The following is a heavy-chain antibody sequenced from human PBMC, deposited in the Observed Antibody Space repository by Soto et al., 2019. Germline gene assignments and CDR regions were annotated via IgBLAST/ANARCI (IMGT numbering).Heavy chain of an antibody. CDR3: ARDPLLWFGELHSVPPNYYYYYGMDV. V-gene: IGHV4-31*03. J-gene: IGHJ6*02. CDR2: IYYSGST. CDR1: GGSISSGGYY. Sequence: QVQLQESGPGLVKPSQTLSLTCTVSGGSISSGGYYWSWIRQHPGKGLEWIGYIYYSGSTYYNPSLKSRVTISVDTSKNQSSLKLSSVTAADTAVYYCARDPLLWFGELHSVPPNYYYYYGMDVWGQGTTVTVSS. D-gene: IGHD3-10*01.